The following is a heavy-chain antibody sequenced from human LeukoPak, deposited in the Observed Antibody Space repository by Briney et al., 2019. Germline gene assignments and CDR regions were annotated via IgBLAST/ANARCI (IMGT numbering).Heavy chain of an antibody. D-gene: IGHD6-19*01. CDR3: ATVGYSSGWYYYYGMDV. Sequence: ASVKVSCKVSGYTLTELSMHWVRQAPGKGLEWMGGFDPEDGETIYAQKFQGRVTMTEDTSTDTAYMELSSLRSEDTAVYYCATVGYSSGWYYYYGMDVWAKGPRSPSP. V-gene: IGHV1-24*01. CDR2: FDPEDGET. J-gene: IGHJ6*02. CDR1: GYTLTELS.